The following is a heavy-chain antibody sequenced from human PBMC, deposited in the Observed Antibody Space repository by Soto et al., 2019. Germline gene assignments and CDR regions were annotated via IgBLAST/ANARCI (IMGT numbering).Heavy chain of an antibody. V-gene: IGHV3-23*01. CDR3: AKRGGNSGWYYEDY. CDR2: IIGSGGST. CDR1: GFTFSSYA. J-gene: IGHJ4*02. Sequence: EVQLLESGGGLVQPVGSLRLSCAASGFTFSSYAMSWVRQAPGKGLEWVSAIIGSGGSTYYADSVKGRFTISRDNSKNTLYLQMNSLRAEDTAVYYCAKRGGNSGWYYEDYWGQGTLVTVSS. D-gene: IGHD6-19*01.